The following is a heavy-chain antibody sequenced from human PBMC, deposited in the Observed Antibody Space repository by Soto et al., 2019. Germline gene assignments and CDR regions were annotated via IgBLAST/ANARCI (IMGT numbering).Heavy chain of an antibody. Sequence: EVQLVESGGGLVQPGGSLKLSCAASGFTFSGSAMHWVRQASGKGLEWVGRIRSKANNYATVYAASVKGRFTISRDDSRSRAQLQMTSLKTADTAVYYCTRQALHSCGGVCYLLPYFDLWGRGTLVTVSS. V-gene: IGHV3-73*02. CDR1: GFTFSGSA. D-gene: IGHD2-21*02. J-gene: IGHJ2*01. CDR3: TRQALHSCGGVCYLLPYFDL. CDR2: IRSKANNYAT.